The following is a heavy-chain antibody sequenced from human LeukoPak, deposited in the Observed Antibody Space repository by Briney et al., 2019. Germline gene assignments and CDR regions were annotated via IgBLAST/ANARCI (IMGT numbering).Heavy chain of an antibody. CDR3: ATVRYDYYYDSSGYYPFDY. Sequence: ASVKVSCKVSGYTLTELSMHWVRQAPGKGLEWMGGFDPEDSETIYAQKFQGRVTMTEDTSTDTAYMELSSLRSEDTAVYYCATVRYDYYYDSSGYYPFDYWGQGTLVTVSS. J-gene: IGHJ4*02. CDR2: FDPEDSET. CDR1: GYTLTELS. D-gene: IGHD3-22*01. V-gene: IGHV1-24*01.